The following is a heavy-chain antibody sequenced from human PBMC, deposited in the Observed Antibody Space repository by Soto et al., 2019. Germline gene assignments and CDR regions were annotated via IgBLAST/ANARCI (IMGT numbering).Heavy chain of an antibody. D-gene: IGHD5-12*01. J-gene: IGHJ6*02. Sequence: WASVKVSCKASGYTFTSYGISWVRQAPGQGLEWMGWISAYNGNTNYAQKLQGRVTMTTDTSTSTAYMELRSLRSDDTAVYYCARGGVEYSGYDLDYYYYGMDVWGQGTTVTVSS. CDR1: GYTFTSYG. CDR3: ARGGVEYSGYDLDYYYYGMDV. CDR2: ISAYNGNT. V-gene: IGHV1-18*04.